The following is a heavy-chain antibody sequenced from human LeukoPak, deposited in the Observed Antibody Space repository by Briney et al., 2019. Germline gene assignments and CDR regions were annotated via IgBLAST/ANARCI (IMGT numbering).Heavy chain of an antibody. CDR1: GHTFTRYD. CDR3: ARTLYCGSGRARYMDV. Sequence: ASVKVSCKASGHTFTRYDMHWVRQAPGQGLEWMGWINPDSGGADYAQKFQGRVTMPTDTSISTAYMELRRPRSDDTAMYYCARTLYCGSGRARYMDVWGKGTTVTVSS. D-gene: IGHD3-10*01. V-gene: IGHV1-2*02. J-gene: IGHJ6*03. CDR2: INPDSGGA.